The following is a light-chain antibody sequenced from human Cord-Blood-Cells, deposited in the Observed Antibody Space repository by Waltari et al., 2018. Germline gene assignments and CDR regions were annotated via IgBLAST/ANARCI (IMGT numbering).Light chain of an antibody. CDR3: SSYAGSNNVV. CDR2: EVS. Sequence: QSALNQPPSRSGSPGQSGPISCTGTRRYVGGFNFFPWYQQHPGKAPKLMIYEVSKRPSGVPDRFSGSKSGNTASLTVSGLQAEDEADYYCSSYAGSNNVVFGGGTKLTVL. CDR1: RRYVGGFNF. J-gene: IGLJ2*01. V-gene: IGLV2-8*01.